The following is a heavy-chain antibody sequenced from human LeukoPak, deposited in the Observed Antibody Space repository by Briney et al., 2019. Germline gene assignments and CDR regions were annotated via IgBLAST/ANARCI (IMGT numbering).Heavy chain of an antibody. CDR3: ARAFSNTKFDY. CDR1: GGSISTGGDYY. Sequence: SQTLSLTCTVSGGSISTGGDYYWSWIRQHPGKGLEWIGYIYYSGSTYYNPSLKSRVSISVDTSKNQFSLKLSSVTPADTAVYYCARAFSNTKFDYWGQGTLVTVSS. J-gene: IGHJ4*02. CDR2: IYYSGST. D-gene: IGHD2/OR15-2a*01. V-gene: IGHV4-31*03.